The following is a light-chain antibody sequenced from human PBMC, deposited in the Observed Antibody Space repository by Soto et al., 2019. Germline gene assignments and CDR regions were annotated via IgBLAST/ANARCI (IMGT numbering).Light chain of an antibody. Sequence: QSVLTQPPSVSGAPGQRVTFSCTGSTSNIGAHFGVHWYQQLPGTAPKLLIYGNSNRPSGVPDRFSGSKSGTSASLAITGLQEEDEADYYCQSYDSSLSGVVFGGGTKLTVL. CDR2: GNS. CDR1: TSNIGAHFG. CDR3: QSYDSSLSGVV. J-gene: IGLJ2*01. V-gene: IGLV1-40*01.